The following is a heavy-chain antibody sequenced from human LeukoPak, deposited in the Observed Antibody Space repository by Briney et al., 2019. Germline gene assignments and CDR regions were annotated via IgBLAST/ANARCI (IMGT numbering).Heavy chain of an antibody. V-gene: IGHV3-23*01. J-gene: IGHJ4*02. CDR1: GLTFSSSA. D-gene: IGHD2-15*01. CDR3: AKQLGYCSDGSCYFPY. CDR2: ISNNGGYT. Sequence: GGSLRLPCAASGLTFSSSAMGWVRQAPGKGLEWVSAISNNGGYTYYADSVQGRFTISRDNSKSTLCLQMNSLRAEDTAVYYCAKQLGYCSDGSCYFPYWGQGTLVTVSS.